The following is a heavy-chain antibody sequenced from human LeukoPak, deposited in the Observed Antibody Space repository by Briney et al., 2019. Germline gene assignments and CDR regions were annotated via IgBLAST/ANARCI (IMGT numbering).Heavy chain of an antibody. CDR1: GFTFSRFN. V-gene: IGHV3-33*01. CDR3: ARATIAVDY. CDR2: IWHDGSNK. D-gene: IGHD6-19*01. Sequence: GGSLRLSCAASGFTFSRFNLHWVRQAPGKGLEWVAVIWHDGSNKYYTDSVKGRFTISRDDSKNTLYLQMNSLKAEDTAVYYCARATIAVDYWGQGTLVTVSS. J-gene: IGHJ4*02.